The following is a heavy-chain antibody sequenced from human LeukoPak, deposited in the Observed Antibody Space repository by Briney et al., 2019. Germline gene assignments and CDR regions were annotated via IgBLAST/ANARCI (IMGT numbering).Heavy chain of an antibody. V-gene: IGHV3-9*01. CDR2: ITWNSAFI. J-gene: IGHJ4*02. CDR3: ATGGAPTY. Sequence: PGRSLRVSCVTSGFKFDDYVMYWVRQPPGKGLEWVSAITWNSAFIAYADPVKGRFTVSRDNANSTLYLHLNSLRPEDTASYYCATGGAPTYWGQGTPVTVSS. D-gene: IGHD1-26*01. CDR1: GFKFDDYV.